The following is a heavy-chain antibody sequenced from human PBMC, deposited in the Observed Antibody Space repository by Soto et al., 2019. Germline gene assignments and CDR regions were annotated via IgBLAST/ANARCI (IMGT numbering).Heavy chain of an antibody. Sequence: QVQLVQSGAEVKKPGSSVRVSCKASGGTFTDFAFSWVRQAPGQGFEWLGGIIPSYGTTHYAQTYQGDVTLTADTSTSPVYLELTRLTSEDTGAYYCAREEVAACRGQSCYAYNSGRGHFYFSGMDFWGQGTSVTVS. CDR2: IIPSYGTT. D-gene: IGHD3-10*01. J-gene: IGHJ6*02. CDR1: GGTFTDFA. V-gene: IGHV1-69*06. CDR3: AREEVAACRGQSCYAYNSGRGHFYFSGMDF.